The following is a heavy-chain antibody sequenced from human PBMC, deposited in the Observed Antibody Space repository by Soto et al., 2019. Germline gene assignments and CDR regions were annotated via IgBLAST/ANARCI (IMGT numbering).Heavy chain of an antibody. J-gene: IGHJ6*01. Sequence: LSLTCTVSGGSVTSYYWSCIRQPPGKALEWIGTIYYSGSTNYNPSLKSRVSLSVDTSKNQFSLKVGSVTAADTAVYFCARALYGSGVLDVWCPGTTVTVSS. D-gene: IGHD3-10*01. CDR3: ARALYGSGVLDV. CDR1: GGSVTSYY. CDR2: IYYSGST. V-gene: IGHV4-59*02.